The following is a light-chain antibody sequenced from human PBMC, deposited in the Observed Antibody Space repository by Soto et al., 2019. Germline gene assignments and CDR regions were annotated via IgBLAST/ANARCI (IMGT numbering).Light chain of an antibody. CDR1: SSNIGSNT. CDR2: SNN. J-gene: IGLJ1*01. V-gene: IGLV1-44*01. CDR3: AAWDDSLNGYV. Sequence: QSVLTQPPSASGTPGQRVTICCSGISSNIGSNTVNWYQQLPGTAPKLLIYSNNQRPSGVPDRFSGSKSGTSASLAISGLQSEDDADYYCAAWDDSLNGYVFGTGTKVTVL.